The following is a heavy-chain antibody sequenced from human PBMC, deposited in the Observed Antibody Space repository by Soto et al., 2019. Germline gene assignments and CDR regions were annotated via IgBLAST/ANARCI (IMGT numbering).Heavy chain of an antibody. CDR3: ARGISIIGAPDKYSFDS. J-gene: IGHJ4*02. D-gene: IGHD3-10*01. V-gene: IGHV4-34*01. Sequence: QVQLQQWGAGLLKPSETLSLTCAVYGGSFSGHYWSWIRQPPGQGLEWIGEINHSGSTNQNPSLKSRLSISVDTSTNQFSLKLMSVTAADTAVYYCARGISIIGAPDKYSFDSWGQGTLVTVSS. CDR1: GGSFSGHY. CDR2: INHSGST.